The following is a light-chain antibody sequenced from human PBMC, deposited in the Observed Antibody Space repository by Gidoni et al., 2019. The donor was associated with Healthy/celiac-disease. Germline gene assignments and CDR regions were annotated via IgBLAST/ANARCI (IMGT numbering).Light chain of an antibody. V-gene: IGKV1-27*01. Sequence: IQMTQSPSSLSASVGDRVTSTCRASQGISNYLAWYQQKPRQVPKLRIYAASTLQSGVPSRFSGSGSGTDFTHTISSLQPKDVATYYCQKYNSAPCTFGPGTKVDIK. CDR3: QKYNSAPCT. J-gene: IGKJ3*01. CDR1: QGISNY. CDR2: AAS.